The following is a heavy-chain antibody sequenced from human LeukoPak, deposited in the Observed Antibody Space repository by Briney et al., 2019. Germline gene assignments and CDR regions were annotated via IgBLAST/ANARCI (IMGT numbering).Heavy chain of an antibody. D-gene: IGHD3-16*01. V-gene: IGHV3-49*04. CDR2: IRSKNYGGTT. CDR3: TRNRLRDHFYYYMDV. J-gene: IGHJ6*03. Sequence: GGSLRLSCAASGFTFSSHAMSWVRQAPGKGLEWVSFIRSKNYGGTTNYAASVKGRFTISRDESKSIVYLQMNTLKTEDTAVYYCTRNRLRDHFYYYMDVWGKGTTVTVSS. CDR1: GFTFSSHA.